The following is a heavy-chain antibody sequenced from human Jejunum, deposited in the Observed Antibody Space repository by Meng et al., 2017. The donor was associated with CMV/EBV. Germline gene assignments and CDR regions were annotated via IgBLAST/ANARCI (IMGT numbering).Heavy chain of an antibody. CDR1: TFKRND. Sequence: TFKRNDRSWVRQDPGKGLEWVSGISGNSGSTYYADSVKGRFSISRDNSKNTVYLQMNSLRAEDTAVYYCASRPGAIFGVVIIPNFDYWGQGTLVTVSS. D-gene: IGHD3-3*01. J-gene: IGHJ4*02. V-gene: IGHV3-23*01. CDR3: ASRPGAIFGVVIIPNFDY. CDR2: ISGNSGST.